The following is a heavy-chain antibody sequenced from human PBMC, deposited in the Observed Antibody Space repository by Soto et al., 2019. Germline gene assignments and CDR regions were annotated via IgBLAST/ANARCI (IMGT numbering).Heavy chain of an antibody. CDR3: ARREDGEAFDV. J-gene: IGHJ3*01. CDR2: VFPGDSDT. D-gene: IGHD2-15*01. Sequence: EVQLVQSGAEVKKPGESPKISCKGSGYRFTNYWIGWVRQMPGKGLEWMGIVFPGDSDTRYSPSFQGQVTISADKSISTAYLQWSSLKASDSAMYYCARREDGEAFDVWGQGTMVTVSS. CDR1: GYRFTNYW. V-gene: IGHV5-51*01.